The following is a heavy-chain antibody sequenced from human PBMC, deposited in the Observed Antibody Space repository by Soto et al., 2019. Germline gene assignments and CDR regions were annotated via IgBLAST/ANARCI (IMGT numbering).Heavy chain of an antibody. CDR3: ARDPRSVVVPAATFDF. Sequence: GASVKVSCKASGGTFSSYTISWVRQAPGQGLEWMGRIIPILGIANYAQKFQGRVTITADKSTSTAYMELSSLRSEDTAVYYCARDPRSVVVPAATFDFWGQGTLVTVSS. CDR2: IIPILGIA. J-gene: IGHJ4*02. D-gene: IGHD2-2*01. CDR1: GGTFSSYT. V-gene: IGHV1-69*04.